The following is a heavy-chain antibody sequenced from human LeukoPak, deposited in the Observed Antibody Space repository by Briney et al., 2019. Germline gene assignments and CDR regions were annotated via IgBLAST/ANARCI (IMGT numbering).Heavy chain of an antibody. CDR2: ISYDGSNK. Sequence: GGSLRLSCAASGFTFSSYGMHWVRPAPGKGLEWVAVISYDGSNKYYADSVKGRFTISRDNSKNSLYLQMNSLRAEDTAVYYCARDKNWGSGAFDIWGQGTMVTVSS. D-gene: IGHD7-27*01. J-gene: IGHJ3*02. CDR1: GFTFSSYG. V-gene: IGHV3-30*03. CDR3: ARDKNWGSGAFDI.